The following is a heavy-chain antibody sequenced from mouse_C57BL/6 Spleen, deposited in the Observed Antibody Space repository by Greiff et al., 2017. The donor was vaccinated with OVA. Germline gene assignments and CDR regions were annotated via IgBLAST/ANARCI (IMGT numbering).Heavy chain of an antibody. CDR2: IYPGDGDT. CDR1: GYAFSSSW. CDR3: ARDNYPYYFDY. Sequence: VQLQQSGPELVKPGASVKISCKASGYAFSSSWMNWVKQRPGKGLEWIGRIYPGDGDTNYNGKFKGKATLTADKSSSTAYMQLSSLTSEDSAVYFCARDNYPYYFDYWGQGTTLTVSS. J-gene: IGHJ2*01. D-gene: IGHD1-3*01. V-gene: IGHV1-82*01.